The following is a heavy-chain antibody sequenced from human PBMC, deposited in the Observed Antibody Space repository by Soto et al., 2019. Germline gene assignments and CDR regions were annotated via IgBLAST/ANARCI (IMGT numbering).Heavy chain of an antibody. Sequence: ASVKVSCKASGGTFSSYAISWVRQAPGQGLEWMGGIIPIFGTANYAQKFQGRVTITADESTSTAYMELSSLRSEDTAVYYCARVRPTSGLHYYYGMDVWGQGTTVTVSS. CDR2: IIPIFGTA. V-gene: IGHV1-69*13. D-gene: IGHD5-12*01. CDR1: GGTFSSYA. J-gene: IGHJ6*02. CDR3: ARVRPTSGLHYYYGMDV.